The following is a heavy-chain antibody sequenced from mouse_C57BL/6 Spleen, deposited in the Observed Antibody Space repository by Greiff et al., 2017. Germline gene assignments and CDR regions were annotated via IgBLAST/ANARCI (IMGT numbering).Heavy chain of an antibody. CDR3: TRAGGSSSYAMDY. CDR1: GFTFSSYA. J-gene: IGHJ4*01. CDR2: ISSGGDYI. V-gene: IGHV5-9-1*02. Sequence: EVQLVESGEGLVKPGGSLKLSCAASGFTFSSYAMSWVRQTPEQRLEWVAYISSGGDYIYYADTVKGRFTISRDNARNTLYLQMSRLKSEDTAMYYGTRAGGSSSYAMDYWGQGTSVTVSS. D-gene: IGHD1-1*01.